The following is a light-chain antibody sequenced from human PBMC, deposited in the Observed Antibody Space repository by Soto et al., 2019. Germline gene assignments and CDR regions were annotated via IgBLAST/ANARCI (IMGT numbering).Light chain of an antibody. CDR1: QSISSY. Sequence: DIQMTQSPSSLSASVGDRVTITCRASQSISSYLNWYQQKPGKAPKLLIYAASSLHSGVPSRFSGSGSGRAFTLIISSLQPEDFATDYCQQSYSTLGTFGQGTKLEIK. CDR2: AAS. CDR3: QQSYSTLGT. V-gene: IGKV1-39*01. J-gene: IGKJ2*01.